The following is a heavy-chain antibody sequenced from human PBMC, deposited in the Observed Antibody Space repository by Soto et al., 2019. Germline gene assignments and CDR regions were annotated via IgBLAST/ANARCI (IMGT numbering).Heavy chain of an antibody. CDR3: ARARRLPIQDGDGSYSMDV. J-gene: IGHJ6*02. CDR2: TYYSGSP. Sequence: PSETVSLPCTVSGGSISSYYWSWIRQPPGKGLEWIGYTYYSGSPNYNRSLKSRVTISVDTSKIQFSLKLSSVTAPDTAVYYSARARRLPIQDGDGSYSMDVWGQGTTVTVSS. CDR1: GGSISSYY. D-gene: IGHD3-16*01. V-gene: IGHV4-59*01.